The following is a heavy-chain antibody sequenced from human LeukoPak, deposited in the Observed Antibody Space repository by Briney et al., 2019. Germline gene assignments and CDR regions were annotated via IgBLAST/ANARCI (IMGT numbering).Heavy chain of an antibody. J-gene: IGHJ4*02. CDR3: ARRHIVATNGGFDY. CDR2: IYYSGST. CDR1: GGSISSSSYY. V-gene: IGHV4-39*01. D-gene: IGHD5-12*01. Sequence: PSETLSLTCTVSGGSISSSSYYWGWIRQPPGKGREWIGSIYYSGSTYYNPSLKSRVTISVDTSKNQFSLKLSSVTAADTAVYYCARRHIVATNGGFDYWGQGTLVTVSS.